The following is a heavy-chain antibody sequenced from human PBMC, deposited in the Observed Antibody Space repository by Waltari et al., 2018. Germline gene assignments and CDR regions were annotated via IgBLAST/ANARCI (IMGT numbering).Heavy chain of an antibody. J-gene: IGHJ4*02. CDR2: MRGRGSKT. D-gene: IGHD1-26*01. V-gene: IGHV3-23*01. CDR3: ARDAGAGYYYFDL. CDR1: GFTFGNYD. Sequence: EVQLLESGGGLVQPGGSLRLSCAASGFTFGNYDLSWVRQAPGKGLEWVSSMRGRGSKTSNGDAVKGRVTISRDNSRNTLFLVMNSLRAGDTAVYYCARDAGAGYYYFDLWGQGTLVTVSS.